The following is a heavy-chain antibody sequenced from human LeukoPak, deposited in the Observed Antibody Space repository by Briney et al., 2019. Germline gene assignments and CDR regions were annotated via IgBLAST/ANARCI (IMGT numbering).Heavy chain of an antibody. CDR2: ISGSGGST. CDR1: GFTFSSYA. D-gene: IGHD2-15*01. CDR3: AKDLRSANYYYYMDV. V-gene: IGHV3-23*01. J-gene: IGHJ6*03. Sequence: GGSLRLSCAASGFTFSSYAMSWVRQAPGKGLEWVSAISGSGGSTYYAESVKGRFTISRDNSKNTLYLQMNSLRAEDTAVYYCAKDLRSANYYYYMDVWGKGTTVTVSS.